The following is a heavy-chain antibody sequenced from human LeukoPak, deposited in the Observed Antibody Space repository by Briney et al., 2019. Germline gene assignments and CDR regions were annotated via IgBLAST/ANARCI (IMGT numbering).Heavy chain of an antibody. CDR1: GGSFSGYY. Sequence: SETLSLTCAVYGGSFSGYYWSWIRQPPGKGLEWIGEINHSGSTNYNPSLKSRVTISVDTSKNQFPLKLSSVTAADTAVYYCALAPYYYDSSGQGAFDIWGQGTMVTVSS. D-gene: IGHD3-22*01. CDR3: ALAPYYYDSSGQGAFDI. CDR2: INHSGST. V-gene: IGHV4-34*01. J-gene: IGHJ3*02.